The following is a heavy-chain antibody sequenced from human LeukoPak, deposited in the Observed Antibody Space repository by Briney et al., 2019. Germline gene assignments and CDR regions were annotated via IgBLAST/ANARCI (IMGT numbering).Heavy chain of an antibody. D-gene: IGHD1-26*01. CDR2: MNPKIGNT. CDR1: AYILTKYA. V-gene: IGHV1-8*01. J-gene: IGHJ5*02. Sequence: ASVKVSSKLPAYILTKYAVAWVRPATRQERQYKGWMNPKIGNTGNAQKFQGGVTMTRDTSTYTAYMELRGLTSEYTAMYYCATIMGGGMPNKNTLEPWGQGTLVTVSS. CDR3: ATIMGGGMPNKNTLEP.